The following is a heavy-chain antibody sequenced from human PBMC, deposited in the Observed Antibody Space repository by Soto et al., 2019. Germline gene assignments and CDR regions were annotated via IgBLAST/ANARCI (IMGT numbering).Heavy chain of an antibody. V-gene: IGHV1-2*04. CDR2: INPNSGGT. Sequence: ASVKGPWKAFGYTFTGYYIHWVRQAPGQSLEWMGWINPNSGGTNYAQKFQGWVTMTRDTSISTAYMELSRLRSDYTAVYYCAREIFGVVTDYYYGMDVWGQGTTVTVS. J-gene: IGHJ6*02. CDR1: GYTFTGYY. D-gene: IGHD3-3*01. CDR3: AREIFGVVTDYYYGMDV.